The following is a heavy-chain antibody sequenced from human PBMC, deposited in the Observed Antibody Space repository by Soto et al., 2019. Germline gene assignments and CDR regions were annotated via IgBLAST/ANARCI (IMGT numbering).Heavy chain of an antibody. CDR2: INPLPTSGST. V-gene: IGHV1-46*01. J-gene: IGHJ4*02. CDR1: GYIFTNYY. CDR3: ARDLAAAAY. Sequence: QVQLVQSGAEVKKPGASVKVSCKASGYIFTNYYIHWVRQAPGQGLEWMAIINPLPTSGSTNYAQEFQGRVTVTSDTSTITVYMELNSLISDDTAIYYCARDLAAAAYWGQGTLVTVSS. D-gene: IGHD6-13*01.